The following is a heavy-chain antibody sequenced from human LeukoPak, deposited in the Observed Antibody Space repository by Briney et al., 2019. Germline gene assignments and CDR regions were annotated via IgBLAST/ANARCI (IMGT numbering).Heavy chain of an antibody. Sequence: GGSLRLSCAASGFTFSSYAMSWVRQAPGKGLEWVSAISGSGGSTYYADSVRGRFTISRDNSKNTLYLQMNSLRAEDTAVYYCAKDGVRGVIIDPNFDYWGQGTLVTVSS. CDR3: AKDGVRGVIIDPNFDY. V-gene: IGHV3-23*01. CDR2: ISGSGGST. D-gene: IGHD3-10*01. J-gene: IGHJ4*02. CDR1: GFTFSSYA.